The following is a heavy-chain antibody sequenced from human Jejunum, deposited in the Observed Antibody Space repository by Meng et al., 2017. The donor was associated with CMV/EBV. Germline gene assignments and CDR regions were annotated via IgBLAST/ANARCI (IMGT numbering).Heavy chain of an antibody. CDR2: IYTSGNT. CDR1: GGSINGYY. Sequence: QVQLQESGPGLVKPSETLSLTCTVSGGSINGYYCSWIRQPAGKGLEWIGRIYTSGNTNYNPSLKSRVTMSVDTSKNQFSLKLSSVTAADTAVCYCTRDNLSGSYYFDYWGQGTLVTVSS. V-gene: IGHV4-4*07. CDR3: TRDNLSGSYYFDY. D-gene: IGHD1-26*01. J-gene: IGHJ4*02.